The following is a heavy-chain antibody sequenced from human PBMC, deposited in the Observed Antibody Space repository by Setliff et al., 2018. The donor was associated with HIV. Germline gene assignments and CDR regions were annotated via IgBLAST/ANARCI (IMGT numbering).Heavy chain of an antibody. Sequence: ASVKVSCKASRYTFTGYHIFWVRQAPGQGLESMGWINPDSGVTYYAQRFQGRVTMTRDTSITTAYMELTSLRSGDTAVYYCARGMVWGRFSTSSDYWSQGTLVTVSS. CDR1: RYTFTGYH. J-gene: IGHJ4*02. CDR3: ARGMVWGRFSTSSDY. V-gene: IGHV1-2*02. D-gene: IGHD6-6*01. CDR2: INPDSGVT.